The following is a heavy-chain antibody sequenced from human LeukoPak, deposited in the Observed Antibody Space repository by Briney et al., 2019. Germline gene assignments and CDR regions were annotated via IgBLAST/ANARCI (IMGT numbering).Heavy chain of an antibody. CDR2: IYHSGST. CDR1: GYSISSGYY. Sequence: SETLSLTCTVSGYSISSGYYWGWIRQPPGKGLEWIGSIYHSGSTYYNPSLKSRVTISVDTSKNQFSLKLSSVTAADTAVYYCARIGLRLGESSLRDRGYFDYWGQGTLVTVSS. V-gene: IGHV4-38-2*02. D-gene: IGHD3-16*02. CDR3: ARIGLRLGESSLRDRGYFDY. J-gene: IGHJ4*02.